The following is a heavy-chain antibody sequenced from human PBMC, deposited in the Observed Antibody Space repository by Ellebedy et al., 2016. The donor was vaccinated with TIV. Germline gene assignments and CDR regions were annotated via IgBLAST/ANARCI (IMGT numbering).Heavy chain of an antibody. D-gene: IGHD3-16*01. CDR3: AREYLRLGDSPGRDAFDI. CDR1: GFTFSSYA. CDR2: ISYDGSNK. Sequence: GESLKISXAASGFTFSSYAMHWVRQAPGKGLEWVAVISYDGSNKYYADSVKGRFTISRDNSKNTLYLQMNSLRAEDTAVYYCAREYLRLGDSPGRDAFDIWGQGTMVTVSS. J-gene: IGHJ3*02. V-gene: IGHV3-30-3*01.